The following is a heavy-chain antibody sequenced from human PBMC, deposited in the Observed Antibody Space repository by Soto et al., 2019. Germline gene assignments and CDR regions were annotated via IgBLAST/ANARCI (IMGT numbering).Heavy chain of an antibody. D-gene: IGHD2-2*01. CDR3: ARERTADIVVVPAADSNWFDP. V-gene: IGHV4-31*03. Sequence: PSETLSLTCTVSGGSISSGGYYWSWIRQHPGKGLEWIGYIYYSGSTYYNPSLKSRVTISVDTSKNQFSLKLSSVTAADTAVYYCARERTADIVVVPAADSNWFDPWGQGTLVTVSS. CDR2: IYYSGST. CDR1: GGSISSGGYY. J-gene: IGHJ5*02.